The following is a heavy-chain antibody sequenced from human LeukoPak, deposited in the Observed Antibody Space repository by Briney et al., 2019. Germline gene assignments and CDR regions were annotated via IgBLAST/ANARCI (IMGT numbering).Heavy chain of an antibody. J-gene: IGHJ4*02. Sequence: PGGSLRLSCAASGFTFSSYGMHWVRQAPGKGLEWVAVISYDGSNKYYADSVKGRFTISRDNSKNTLYLQMNSLRAEDTAVYYCAKVPSQRYCSSTSCYGDYWGQGTLVTVSS. V-gene: IGHV3-30*18. CDR3: AKVPSQRYCSSTSCYGDY. CDR2: ISYDGSNK. CDR1: GFTFSSYG. D-gene: IGHD2-2*01.